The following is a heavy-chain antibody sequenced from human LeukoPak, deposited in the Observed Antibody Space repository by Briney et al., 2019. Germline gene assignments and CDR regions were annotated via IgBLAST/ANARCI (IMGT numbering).Heavy chain of an antibody. CDR3: ARDRTVRGVSMCY. V-gene: IGHV1-18*04. CDR1: GYSFTSYG. Sequence: ASVKVSCKASGYSFTSYGISWVRQAPGQGLEWVGWISAYNGNTNYAQKLQGRVTMTTDTSTSTAYMELRSLRSDDTAGYYCARDRTVRGVSMCYWGQGTLVTVSS. D-gene: IGHD3-10*01. CDR2: ISAYNGNT. J-gene: IGHJ4*02.